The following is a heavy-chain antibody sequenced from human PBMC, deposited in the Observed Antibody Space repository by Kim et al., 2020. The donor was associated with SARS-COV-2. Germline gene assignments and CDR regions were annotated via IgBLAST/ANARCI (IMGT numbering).Heavy chain of an antibody. V-gene: IGHV4-31*03. J-gene: IGHJ6*02. Sequence: TLSLTCTVSGGSISSGGYYWSWIRQHPGKGLEWIGYIYYSGSTYYSPSLKSRVTISVDTSKNQFSLKLSSVTAADTAVYYCARNSGSYYYYYGMDVWGQGTTVTVSS. CDR2: IYYSGST. D-gene: IGHD1-26*01. CDR1: GGSISSGGYY. CDR3: ARNSGSYYYYYGMDV.